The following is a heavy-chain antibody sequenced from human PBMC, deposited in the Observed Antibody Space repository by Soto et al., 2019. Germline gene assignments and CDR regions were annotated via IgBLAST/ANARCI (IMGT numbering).Heavy chain of an antibody. CDR2: ISSNGGST. J-gene: IGHJ4*02. CDR1: GFTFSSYA. Sequence: LRLSCGDSGFTFSSYAMHLFRQAPGKGLEYVSAISSNGGSTYYANSVKGRFTISRDNSKNTLYLQMGSLRAEDMAVYYCARGPRYYFYYCAQGTLVIVSS. V-gene: IGHV3-64*01. CDR3: ARGPRYYFYY.